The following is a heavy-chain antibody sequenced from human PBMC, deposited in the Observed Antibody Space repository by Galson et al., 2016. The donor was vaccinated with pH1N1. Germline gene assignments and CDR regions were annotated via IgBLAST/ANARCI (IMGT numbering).Heavy chain of an antibody. V-gene: IGHV4-38-2*01. CDR1: GYSISRGYY. D-gene: IGHD1-26*01. Sequence: ATLSLTCVVSGYSISRGYYCGWVRQPPGKGLEWIGRIYHSGSTYYNPSLKSRVTISLDTSKNQFPLNLNSVTAADTAVYYCARLRWEFLRGPDIDIFYFDYWGQGTLVTVSS. J-gene: IGHJ4*02. CDR3: ARLRWEFLRGPDIDIFYFDY. CDR2: IYHSGST.